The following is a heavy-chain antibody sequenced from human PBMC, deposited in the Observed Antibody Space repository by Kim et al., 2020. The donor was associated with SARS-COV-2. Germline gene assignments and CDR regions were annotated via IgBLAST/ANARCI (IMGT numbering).Heavy chain of an antibody. D-gene: IGHD6-13*01. Sequence: ASVKVSCKASGYTFTSYAMNWVRQAPGQGLEWMGWINTNTGNPTYAQGFKGRVVFSLDTSVSTAYLQISSLKAEDTAVYYCARGGYYSSSWYVDYWGQGTLVTVSS. J-gene: IGHJ4*02. V-gene: IGHV7-4-1*02. CDR2: INTNTGNP. CDR1: GYTFTSYA. CDR3: ARGGYYSSSWYVDY.